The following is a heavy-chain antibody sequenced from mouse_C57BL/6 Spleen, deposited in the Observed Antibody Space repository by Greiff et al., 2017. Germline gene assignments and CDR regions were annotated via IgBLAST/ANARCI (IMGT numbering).Heavy chain of an antibody. J-gene: IGHJ4*01. CDR3: ADYDESYAMDY. V-gene: IGHV3-6*01. Sequence: EVQLQESGPGLVKPSQSLSLTCSVTGYSITSGYYWNWIRQFPGNKLEWMGYISYDGSNNYNPSLKNRISITRDTSKNQFFLKLNSVTTEDTATYYCADYDESYAMDYWGQGTSVTVSS. CDR1: GYSITSGYY. D-gene: IGHD2-4*01. CDR2: ISYDGSN.